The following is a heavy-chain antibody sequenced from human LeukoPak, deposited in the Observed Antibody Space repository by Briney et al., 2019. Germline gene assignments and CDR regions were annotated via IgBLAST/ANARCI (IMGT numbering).Heavy chain of an antibody. Sequence: SETLSLTCTVSGGSISSSSYYWGWIRQPPGKGLEWIGSIYYSGSTYYNPSLKSRVTISVDASKNQFSLKLSSVTAADTAVYYCARRDWYGSGPDYWGQGTLVTVSS. D-gene: IGHD6-19*01. CDR2: IYYSGST. V-gene: IGHV4-39*01. J-gene: IGHJ4*02. CDR1: GGSISSSSYY. CDR3: ARRDWYGSGPDY.